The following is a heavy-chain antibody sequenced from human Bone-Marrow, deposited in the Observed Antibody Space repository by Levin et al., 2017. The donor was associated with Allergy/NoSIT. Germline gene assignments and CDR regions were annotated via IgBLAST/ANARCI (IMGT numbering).Heavy chain of an antibody. CDR3: TTGDCSSTSCRYYYGSGSRDYSGDY. Sequence: GGSLRLSCAASGFTFSNAWMSWVRQAPGKGLEWVGRIKSKTDGGTTDYAAPVKGRFTISRDDSKNTLYLQMNSLKTEDTAVYYCTTGDCSSTSCRYYYGSGSRDYSGDYWGQGTLVTVSS. J-gene: IGHJ4*02. V-gene: IGHV3-15*01. CDR2: IKSKTDGGTT. D-gene: IGHD3-10*01. CDR1: GFTFSNAW.